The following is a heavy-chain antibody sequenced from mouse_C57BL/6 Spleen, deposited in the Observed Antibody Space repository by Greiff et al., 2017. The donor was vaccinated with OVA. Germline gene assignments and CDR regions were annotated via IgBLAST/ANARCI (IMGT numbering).Heavy chain of an antibody. CDR1: GFTFSDYY. Sequence: EVQLVESEGGLVQPGSSMKLSCTASGFTFSDYYMAWVRQVPEKGLEWVANINYDGSSTYYLDSLKSRFIISRDNAKNILYLQMSSLKSEDTATYYCARDRYYGSSYDFDYWGQGTTLTVSS. CDR2: INYDGSST. V-gene: IGHV5-16*01. D-gene: IGHD1-1*01. CDR3: ARDRYYGSSYDFDY. J-gene: IGHJ2*01.